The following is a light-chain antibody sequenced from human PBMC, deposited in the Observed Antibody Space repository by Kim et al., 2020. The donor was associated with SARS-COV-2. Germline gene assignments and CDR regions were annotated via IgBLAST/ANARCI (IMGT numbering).Light chain of an antibody. J-gene: IGLJ2*01. Sequence: GASVKRTCRGTGGHNCYAIAWHHQRPERGPHFLLKVNCDGSHYRGDGIPDRFSGSSSQSARYLTISNLQSDDEADYYCQTWGTPVVFGGGTQLTVL. V-gene: IGLV4-69*01. CDR2: VNCDGSH. CDR1: GGHNCYA. CDR3: QTWGTPVV.